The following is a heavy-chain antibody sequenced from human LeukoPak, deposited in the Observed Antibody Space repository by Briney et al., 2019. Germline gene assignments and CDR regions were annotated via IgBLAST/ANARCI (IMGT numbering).Heavy chain of an antibody. Sequence: ASVKVSYKASGGTFSNYAISWVRQAPGQGLEWMGGIIPIFGTANYAQKFRGRVTITADKSTRTAYMELSRLRSDDTAVYYCARDWYCSGGSCYASSLFDPWGQGTLVTVSS. D-gene: IGHD2-15*01. CDR2: IIPIFGTA. J-gene: IGHJ5*02. CDR1: GGTFSNYA. CDR3: ARDWYCSGGSCYASSLFDP. V-gene: IGHV1-69*06.